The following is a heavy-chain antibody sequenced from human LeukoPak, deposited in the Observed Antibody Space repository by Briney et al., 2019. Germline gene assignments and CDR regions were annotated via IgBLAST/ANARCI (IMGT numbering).Heavy chain of an antibody. V-gene: IGHV4-59*01. CDR1: GGSISSYY. J-gene: IGHJ3*02. CDR2: IYYSGST. D-gene: IGHD3-16*01. CDR3: ARDYVSRYAFDI. Sequence: PSETLSLTCTVSGGSISSYYWSWIRQPPGKGLEWIGYIYYSGSTNYNPSLKSRVTISVDTSKNQFSLKLSSVTAADTAVYYCARDYVSRYAFDIWGQGTMVTVSS.